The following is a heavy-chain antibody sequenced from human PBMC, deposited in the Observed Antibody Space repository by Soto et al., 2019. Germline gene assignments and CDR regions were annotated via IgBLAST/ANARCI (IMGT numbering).Heavy chain of an antibody. J-gene: IGHJ4*02. D-gene: IGHD6-13*01. CDR3: ARGAIAAAAPPDY. Sequence: QVQLQESGPGLVKPSQTLSLTCTVSGGSISSGGYYWSWIRQHPGKGLEWIGYIYYSGRTYYNPSIKSRVTISVATSKSQFSLKLSSVTAADTAVYYCARGAIAAAAPPDYWGQGTLVTVSS. CDR1: GGSISSGGYY. CDR2: IYYSGRT. V-gene: IGHV4-31*03.